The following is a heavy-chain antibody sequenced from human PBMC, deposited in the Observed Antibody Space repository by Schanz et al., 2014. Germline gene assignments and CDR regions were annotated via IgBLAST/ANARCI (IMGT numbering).Heavy chain of an antibody. Sequence: EVQLLESGGALVQPGGSLRLSCSASGFTFSTYAMSWVRQAPGKGLEWVSAINGNGGITYYADPVKGRVTISRDNSKNTLYLQMKSLRVEDTAVYYCARGVRIDYWGQGTLVTVSS. D-gene: IGHD3-3*01. CDR3: ARGVRIDY. CDR2: INGNGGIT. CDR1: GFTFSTYA. J-gene: IGHJ4*02. V-gene: IGHV3-23*01.